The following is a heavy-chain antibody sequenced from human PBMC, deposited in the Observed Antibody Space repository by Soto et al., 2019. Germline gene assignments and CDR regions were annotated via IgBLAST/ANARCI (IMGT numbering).Heavy chain of an antibody. CDR3: AKGPVLLWFGEPSPFDY. CDR2: ISGSGGST. D-gene: IGHD3-10*01. Sequence: GGSLRLSCAASGFTFSSYAMSWVLQAPGKXLEWVSAISGSGGSTYYADSVKGRFTISRDNSKNTLYLQMNSLRAEDTAVYYCAKGPVLLWFGEPSPFDYWGQGTLVTVSS. V-gene: IGHV3-23*01. J-gene: IGHJ4*02. CDR1: GFTFSSYA.